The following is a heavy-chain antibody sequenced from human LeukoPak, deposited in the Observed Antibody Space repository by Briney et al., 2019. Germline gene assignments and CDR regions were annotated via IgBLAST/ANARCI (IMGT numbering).Heavy chain of an antibody. Sequence: GGSLRLSCAASGFTFSSYSMSWVRQAPGKGLEWVSSISGSGGRIDYADSVKGRFTISRDNSKNTLSLQMNSPTAEDTAVYYCAKNPRLEGWIYFDSWGQGILVTVSS. V-gene: IGHV3-23*01. CDR2: ISGSGGRI. CDR1: GFTFSSYS. CDR3: AKNPRLEGWIYFDS. D-gene: IGHD1-1*01. J-gene: IGHJ4*02.